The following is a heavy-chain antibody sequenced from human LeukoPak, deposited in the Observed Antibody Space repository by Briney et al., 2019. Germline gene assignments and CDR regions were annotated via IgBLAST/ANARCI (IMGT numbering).Heavy chain of an antibody. CDR2: IYYSGST. CDR3: ARGVTPIIRYYFDY. Sequence: SETLSLTCTVSGGSISSYYWSWIRQPPGKGLEWIGYIYYSGSTNYNPSLKSRVTISVDTSKNQFSLKLSSVTAADAAVYYCARGVTPIIRYYFDYWGQGTLVTVSS. V-gene: IGHV4-59*01. J-gene: IGHJ4*02. D-gene: IGHD4-23*01. CDR1: GGSISSYY.